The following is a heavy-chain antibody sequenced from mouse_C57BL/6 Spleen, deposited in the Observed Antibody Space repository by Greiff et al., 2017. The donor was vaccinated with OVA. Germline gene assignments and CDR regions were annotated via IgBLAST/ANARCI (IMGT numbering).Heavy chain of an antibody. Sequence: QVQLQQPGAELVKPGASVKLSCKASGYTFTSYWMKWVKQRPGQGLEWIGEIDPSDSYTNYNQKFKGKATLTVDTSSSTAYMQLSSLTSEDSAVYYCANYGNYGGTRAMDYWGQGTSVTVSS. V-gene: IGHV1-50*01. CDR2: IDPSDSYT. D-gene: IGHD2-1*01. J-gene: IGHJ4*01. CDR1: GYTFTSYW. CDR3: ANYGNYGGTRAMDY.